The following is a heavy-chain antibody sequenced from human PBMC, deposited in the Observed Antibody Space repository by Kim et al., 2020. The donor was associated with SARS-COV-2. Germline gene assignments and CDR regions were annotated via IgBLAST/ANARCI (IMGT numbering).Heavy chain of an antibody. J-gene: IGHJ4*02. D-gene: IGHD2-2*01. CDR1: GFTFSSYA. V-gene: IGHV3-30-3*01. Sequence: GGSLRLSCAASGFTFSSYAMHWVRQAPGKGLEWVAVISYDGSNKYYADSVKGRFTISRDNSKNTLYLQMNSLRAEDTAVYYCARDECFGYARGMDYWGQGTLVTVSS. CDR2: ISYDGSNK. CDR3: ARDECFGYARGMDY.